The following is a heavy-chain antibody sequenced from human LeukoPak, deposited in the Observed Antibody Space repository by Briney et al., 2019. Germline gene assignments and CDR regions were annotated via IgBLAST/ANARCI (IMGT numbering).Heavy chain of an antibody. J-gene: IGHJ6*03. V-gene: IGHV3-48*03. CDR3: ARDRFATDSSGYYYHYYYYMDV. CDR2: ISSSGSTI. Sequence: GGSLRLSCAASGFTFSSYEMNWVRQAPGKGLEWVSYISSSGSTIYYADSVKGRFTISRDNAKNSLYLQMNSLRADDKAVYYCARDRFATDSSGYYYHYYYYMDVWGKGTTVTVSS. CDR1: GFTFSSYE. D-gene: IGHD3-22*01.